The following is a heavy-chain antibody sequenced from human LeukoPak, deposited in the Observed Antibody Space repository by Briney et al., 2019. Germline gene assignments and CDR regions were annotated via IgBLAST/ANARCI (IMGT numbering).Heavy chain of an antibody. Sequence: PGGSLRLSCAASGFTFSSYGMSWVRQAPGKGLEWVSAISGSGGSTYYADSVKGRFTISRDNSKNTLYLQMNSLRAEDTAVYYCAKEGAVVYDSSGYYYLHWGQGTLVTVSS. J-gene: IGHJ4*02. V-gene: IGHV3-23*01. CDR1: GFTFSSYG. CDR3: AKEGAVVYDSSGYYYLH. CDR2: ISGSGGST. D-gene: IGHD3-22*01.